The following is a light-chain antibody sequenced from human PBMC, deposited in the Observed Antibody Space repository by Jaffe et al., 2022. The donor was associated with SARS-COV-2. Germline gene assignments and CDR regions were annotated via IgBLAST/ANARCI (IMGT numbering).Light chain of an antibody. CDR3: AAWIGSLQSRE. Sequence: QSVLTQPPSASGAPGQTVTISCSGSSSNIESSNVNWYQQLPGKAPKLLIYRNDQRPSGVPDRFSGSKSGTSASLAISGLQSEDEADYYCAAWIGSLQSREFGGGTRLTVL. J-gene: IGLJ3*02. V-gene: IGLV1-44*01. CDR1: SSNIESSN. CDR2: RND.